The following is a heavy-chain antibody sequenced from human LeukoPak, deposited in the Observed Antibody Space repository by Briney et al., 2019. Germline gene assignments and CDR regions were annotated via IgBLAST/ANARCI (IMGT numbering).Heavy chain of an antibody. CDR1: GGSISSYY. CDR2: IYYSGST. J-gene: IGHJ4*02. Sequence: SETLSLTCTVSGGSISSYYWSWIRQPPGKGLEWIGYIYYSGSTNYNPSLKSRVTISVDTSKNQFSLNLRSVTAADTVVYYCARYMRDSGTYDFDYWGQGTLVTVSS. V-gene: IGHV4-59*01. CDR3: ARYMRDSGTYDFDY. D-gene: IGHD3-3*01.